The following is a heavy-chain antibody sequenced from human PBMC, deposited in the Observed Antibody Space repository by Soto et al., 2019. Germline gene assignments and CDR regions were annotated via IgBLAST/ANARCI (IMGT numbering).Heavy chain of an antibody. CDR3: AKDGRNFWRGYYSYQFDS. CDR2: THPNNGAT. CDR1: GFSFSDYY. J-gene: IGHJ4*02. V-gene: IGHV1-2*02. D-gene: IGHD3-3*01. Sequence: QVQLVQSGADVKKPGASVKVSCKTSGFSFSDYYLHWVRQVPGEGLELMGWTHPNNGATKYSRKFRGRVTMNRDTPPNTPYMELSELRSDDTAVYYCAKDGRNFWRGYYSYQFDSWGQGSLVTVSS.